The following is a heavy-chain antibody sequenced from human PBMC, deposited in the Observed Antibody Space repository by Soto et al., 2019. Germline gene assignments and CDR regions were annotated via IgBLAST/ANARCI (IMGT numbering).Heavy chain of an antibody. V-gene: IGHV3-53*01. Sequence: GGSLRLSCAASGFTVSSNYMSWVRQAPGKGLEWVSVIYSGGSTYYADSVKGRFTISRDNSKNTLYLQMNSLRAEDTAVYYCARDRRGYDFWSGYYTGRYYYGMDVWGQGTTVTVSS. D-gene: IGHD3-3*01. CDR1: GFTVSSNY. J-gene: IGHJ6*02. CDR2: IYSGGST. CDR3: ARDRRGYDFWSGYYTGRYYYGMDV.